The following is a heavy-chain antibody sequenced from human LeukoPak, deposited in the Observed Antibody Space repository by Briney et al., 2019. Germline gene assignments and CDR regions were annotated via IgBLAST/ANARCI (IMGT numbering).Heavy chain of an antibody. CDR1: GFTVSSNY. CDR2: IYSGGST. J-gene: IGHJ3*02. V-gene: IGHV3-66*01. Sequence: GGSLRLSCAASGFTVSSNYMSWVRQAPGKGLEWVSVIYSGGSTYYADSVKGRFTISRDNAKNSLYLQMNSPRAEDTAVYYCAREGSYYGSGSYYTIDAFDIWGQGTMVTVSS. D-gene: IGHD3-10*01. CDR3: AREGSYYGSGSYYTIDAFDI.